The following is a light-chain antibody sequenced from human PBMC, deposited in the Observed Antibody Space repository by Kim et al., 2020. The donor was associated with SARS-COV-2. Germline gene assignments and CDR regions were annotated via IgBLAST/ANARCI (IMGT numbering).Light chain of an antibody. Sequence: SPVQTATIPGSGDILRDYFAACHQTTPGPPPKLIIFQDTKRPSGVNELFSGSNSRNTAPLTSSGTQPMDEADYFCQAWDNSILWVFGGGTQLTVL. CDR1: ILRDYF. CDR3: QAWDNSILWV. V-gene: IGLV3-1*01. CDR2: QDT. J-gene: IGLJ3*02.